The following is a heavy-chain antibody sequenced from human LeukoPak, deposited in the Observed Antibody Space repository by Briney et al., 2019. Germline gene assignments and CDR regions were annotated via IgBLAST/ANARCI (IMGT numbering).Heavy chain of an antibody. D-gene: IGHD3-22*01. CDR3: ARDPTLYDSSGMEDY. CDR1: GFTFSSYS. V-gene: IGHV3-48*01. CDR2: ISSSSSTI. Sequence: GGSLRLSCAASGFTFSSYSMNWVRQAPGKGLEWVSYISSSSSTIYYADSVKGRFTISRDNAKNSLYLQMNSLRAEDTAVYYCARDPTLYDSSGMEDYWGQGTLVTVSS. J-gene: IGHJ4*02.